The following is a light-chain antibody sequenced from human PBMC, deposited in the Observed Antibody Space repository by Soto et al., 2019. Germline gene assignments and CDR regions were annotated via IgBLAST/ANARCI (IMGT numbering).Light chain of an antibody. CDR2: EDN. CDR1: SGSIASNY. CDR3: QSYDATNQV. Sequence: NFMLTQPHSVSVSPGKTVIISCTRSSGSIASNYVQWYQQRPGSSPTTVIYEDNQRPSGVPDRFSGSIDSSSNSASLTISGLETEDEADYCCQSYDATNQVFGGGTKLTVL. V-gene: IGLV6-57*01. J-gene: IGLJ3*02.